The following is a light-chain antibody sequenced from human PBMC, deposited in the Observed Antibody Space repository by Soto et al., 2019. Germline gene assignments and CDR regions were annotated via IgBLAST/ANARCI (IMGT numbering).Light chain of an antibody. V-gene: IGKV3-20*01. CDR1: QSVSNNY. CDR2: GAS. Sequence: EIVLTQSPGTLSLSPGERATLSCRASQSVSNNYLAWYQQKPGQAPRLLISGASNRATGIPDRFSGSGSGIDFTLTISRLEPEDFAVYYCQQYGSAGTFGQGTKVDI. J-gene: IGKJ1*01. CDR3: QQYGSAGT.